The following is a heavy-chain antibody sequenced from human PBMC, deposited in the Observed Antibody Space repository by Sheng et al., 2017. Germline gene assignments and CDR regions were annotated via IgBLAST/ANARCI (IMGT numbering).Heavy chain of an antibody. CDR3: ARVPDYDGMDV. Sequence: QVQLQESGPGLVKPSETLSLTCAVSGYSISSGYYWGWIRQPPGKGLEWIGSIYHSGSTYYNPSLKSRVTISVDTSKNQFSLKLSSVTAADTAVYYCARVPDYDGMDVWGQGTTVTVSS. J-gene: IGHJ6*02. CDR2: IYHSGST. CDR1: GYSISSGYY. V-gene: IGHV4-38-2*01.